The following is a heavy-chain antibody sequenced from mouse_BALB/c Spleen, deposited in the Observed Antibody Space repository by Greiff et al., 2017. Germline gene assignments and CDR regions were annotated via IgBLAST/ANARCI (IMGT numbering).Heavy chain of an antibody. V-gene: IGHV5-6-5*01. D-gene: IGHD1-1*02. Sequence: EVKLMESGGGLVKPGGSLKLSCAASGFTFSSYAMSWVRQTPEKRLEWVASISSGGSTYYPDSVKGRFTISRDNARNILYLQMSSLRSEDTAMYYCARYGLSWYFGVGGAGTTVTVSS. CDR3: ARYGLSWYFGV. J-gene: IGHJ1*01. CDR1: GFTFSSYA. CDR2: ISSGGST.